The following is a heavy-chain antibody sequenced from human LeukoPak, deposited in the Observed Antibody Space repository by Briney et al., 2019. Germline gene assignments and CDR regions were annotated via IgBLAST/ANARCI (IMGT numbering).Heavy chain of an antibody. Sequence: GGSLRLSCAASGFTFSSYWMHWVRQAPGKGLVWVSRINSDGSSTSYADSVKGRFTISRDNAKNTLYLQMNSLRAEDTAVYYCAKRCDILTGYYTRRGTYYFDYWGQGTLVTVSS. CDR2: INSDGSST. CDR3: AKRCDILTGYYTRRGTYYFDY. CDR1: GFTFSSYW. V-gene: IGHV3-74*01. J-gene: IGHJ4*02. D-gene: IGHD3-9*01.